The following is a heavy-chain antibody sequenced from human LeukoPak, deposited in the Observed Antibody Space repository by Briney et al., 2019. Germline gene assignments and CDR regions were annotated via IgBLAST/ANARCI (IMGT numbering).Heavy chain of an antibody. D-gene: IGHD3-22*01. J-gene: IGHJ4*02. CDR3: ARVWAAGSGYYYYFDY. V-gene: IGHV4-34*01. Sequence: SETLSLTCAVYGGSFSGYYWSWIRQPPGKGLEWIGEINHSGSTNYNPSLKSRVTISVDTSKNQFSLKLSSVTAADTAVYYCARVWAAGSGYYYYFDYWGQGTLVTVSS. CDR2: INHSGST. CDR1: GGSFSGYY.